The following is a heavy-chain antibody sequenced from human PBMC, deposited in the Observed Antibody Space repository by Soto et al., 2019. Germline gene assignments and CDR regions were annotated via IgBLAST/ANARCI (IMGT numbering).Heavy chain of an antibody. V-gene: IGHV1-69*01. D-gene: IGHD6-13*01. Sequence: QVQLVQSGAEVQKPGSSVKVSCKVSGGTFNTHSFNWVRQAPGQGLEWMGGIIPMFDSTVYSQRVQGRVTITADESTRTVYMELGRLRSEDTALYYCARDPNGKTSSCHKWFDPWGQGTLVTVSS. CDR3: ARDPNGKTSSCHKWFDP. CDR2: IIPMFDST. J-gene: IGHJ5*02. CDR1: GGTFNTHS.